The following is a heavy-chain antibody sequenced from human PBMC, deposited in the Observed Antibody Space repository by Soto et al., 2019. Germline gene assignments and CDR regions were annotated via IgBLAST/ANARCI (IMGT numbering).Heavy chain of an antibody. CDR1: GGSISSGDYY. D-gene: IGHD4-17*01. J-gene: IGHJ4*02. V-gene: IGHV4-30-4*01. Sequence: SETLSLTCTVSGGSISSGDYYWSWIRQPPGKGLDWIRYINDSGSTYYNPSLKSRVTISVDTSKNQFSLKLSSVTAADTAVYYCARGRSVRCGDYYYWGQGTLVTVSS. CDR3: ARGRSVRCGDYYY. CDR2: INDSGST.